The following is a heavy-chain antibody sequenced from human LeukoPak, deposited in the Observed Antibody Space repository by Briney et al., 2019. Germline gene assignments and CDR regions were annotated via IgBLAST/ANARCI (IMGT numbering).Heavy chain of an antibody. Sequence: SETLSLTCAVSGYSISSGYYWGWIRQPPGKGLERIGSIYHSGSTYYNPSLESRVTISLDTSKNQFSLKLNSVTAADTAVYYCARARMVRGVIDYWGQGPLVTVSS. CDR3: ARARMVRGVIDY. J-gene: IGHJ4*02. V-gene: IGHV4-38-2*01. D-gene: IGHD3-10*01. CDR1: GYSISSGYY. CDR2: IYHSGST.